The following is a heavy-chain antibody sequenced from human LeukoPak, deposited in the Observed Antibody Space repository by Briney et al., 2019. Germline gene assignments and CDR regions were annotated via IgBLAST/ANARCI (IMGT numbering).Heavy chain of an antibody. J-gene: IGHJ4*02. CDR3: ATDASGDYLNY. CDR1: GYIFTELS. V-gene: IGHV1-24*01. D-gene: IGHD4-17*01. CDR2: FNPEDGET. Sequence: ASVKVSCKVSGYIFTELSMHWARQAPGKGLEWMGGFNPEDGETFYAQKFQGRVTMTEDTSTDTAYMELSSLSYEDTAVYYCATDASGDYLNYWGQGTLVTVSS.